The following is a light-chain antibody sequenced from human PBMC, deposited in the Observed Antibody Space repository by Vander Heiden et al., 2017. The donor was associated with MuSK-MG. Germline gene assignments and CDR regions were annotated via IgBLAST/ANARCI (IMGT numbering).Light chain of an antibody. CDR1: SSDVGAYDY. V-gene: IGLV2-14*03. CDR3: CSYTFTSRPI. J-gene: IGLJ2*01. Sequence: QSALTPPASVSGSLGQSITISCTGTSSDVGAYDYVSWYRQHPGNAPTLMIFDVLNRPSGVSNRFSGSKSGNTASLTSSGLQAEDEADYYCCSYTFTSRPIFGGGTTLTVL. CDR2: DVL.